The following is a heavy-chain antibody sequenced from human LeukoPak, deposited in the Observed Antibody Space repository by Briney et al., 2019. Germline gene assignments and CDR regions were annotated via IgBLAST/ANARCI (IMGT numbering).Heavy chain of an antibody. Sequence: GASVKVSCKASGYTFTNYAMNWVRQAPGQGLEWMGWIHPSTGNPTYAQGFTGRFFSLDTSVSTTYLQISSLKAEDTAVYYCARAFQSLGGLSLPDYWGQGTLVTVSS. J-gene: IGHJ4*02. D-gene: IGHD3-16*02. CDR2: IHPSTGNP. CDR1: GYTFTNYA. CDR3: ARAFQSLGGLSLPDY. V-gene: IGHV7-4-1*02.